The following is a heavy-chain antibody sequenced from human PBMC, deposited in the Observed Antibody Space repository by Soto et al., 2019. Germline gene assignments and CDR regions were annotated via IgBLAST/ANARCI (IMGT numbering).Heavy chain of an antibody. CDR2: IKKHGSDQ. D-gene: IGHD3-16*01. CDR1: GVIVSNYS. J-gene: IGHJ4*02. Sequence: GGSLGPCCAASGVIVSNYSLSRFPQVPGQGLWWVPSIKKHGSDQCYVVSVRCRFTSSRDNAENSLYLQMNSLRAEYTTVYYFARLSLASTVTSLDFWGQAT. V-gene: IGHV3-7*01. CDR3: ARLSLASTVTSLDF.